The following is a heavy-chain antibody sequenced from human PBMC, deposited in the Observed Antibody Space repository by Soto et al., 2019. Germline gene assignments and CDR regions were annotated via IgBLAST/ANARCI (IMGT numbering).Heavy chain of an antibody. V-gene: IGHV1-18*01. D-gene: IGHD1-1*01. CDR3: ARGRYGDY. CDR2: ISAHNGNT. Sequence: QVHLVQSGAEVKKPGASVKVSCKGSGYIFTTYGITWVRQAPGQGLEWMGWISAHNGNTNYAQKLQGRVTVTRDTSPSTAYMELRNQRSDDTAVYYCARGRYGDYWGQGAQVTVSS. CDR1: GYIFTTYG. J-gene: IGHJ4*02.